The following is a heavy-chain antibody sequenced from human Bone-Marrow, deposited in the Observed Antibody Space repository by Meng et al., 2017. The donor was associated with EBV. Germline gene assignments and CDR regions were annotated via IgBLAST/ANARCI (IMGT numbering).Heavy chain of an antibody. CDR1: GGTFNSDA. CDR3: ASESGRGYTPDY. CDR2: LIPMLGAP. J-gene: IGHJ4*02. V-gene: IGHV1-69*14. D-gene: IGHD3-10*01. Sequence: QVELVQAGGGVKKPGSSVKGSCKTSGGTFNSDAISWVRQAPGQGLEWMGGLIPMLGAPNLAQKFQDRVTIIADKSTSTHYMELSSLRSDDTAVYYCASESGRGYTPDYWGRGTLVTVSS.